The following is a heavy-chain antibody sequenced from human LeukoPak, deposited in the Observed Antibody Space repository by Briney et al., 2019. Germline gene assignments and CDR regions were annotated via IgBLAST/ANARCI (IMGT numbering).Heavy chain of an antibody. CDR3: ARGRYSYGSRDFDY. Sequence: ASVKVSCKASGYTFTGYYMHWVRQATGQGLEWMGWMNPNSGNTGYAQKFQGRVTMTRNTSISTAYMELSSLRSEDTAVYYCARGRYSYGSRDFDYWGQGTLVTVSS. CDR2: MNPNSGNT. V-gene: IGHV1-8*02. J-gene: IGHJ4*02. CDR1: GYTFTGYY. D-gene: IGHD5-18*01.